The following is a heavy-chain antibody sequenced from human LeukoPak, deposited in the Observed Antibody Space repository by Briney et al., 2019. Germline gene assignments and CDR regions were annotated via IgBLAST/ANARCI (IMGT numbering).Heavy chain of an antibody. Sequence: SETLSLTCAVSGGSISSGGYSWSWLRQPPGKGLEWIGYIYHNGNTYYSPSLKSRVTISVDRSKNQLSLKLSSVTAADTAMYYCASGGYSYGFDYWGQGTLVTVSS. CDR3: ASGGYSYGFDY. V-gene: IGHV4-30-2*01. D-gene: IGHD5-18*01. CDR2: IYHNGNT. J-gene: IGHJ4*02. CDR1: GGSISSGGYS.